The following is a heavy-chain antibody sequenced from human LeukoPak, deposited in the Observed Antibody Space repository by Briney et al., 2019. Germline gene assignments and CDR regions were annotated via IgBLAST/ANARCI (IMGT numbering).Heavy chain of an antibody. CDR3: ASRYCSSTSCQNWFDP. D-gene: IGHD2-2*01. CDR1: GGTFSSYA. V-gene: IGHV1-69*05. CDR2: IIPTFGTA. J-gene: IGHJ5*02. Sequence: ASVKVSCKASGGTFSSYAISWVRQAPGQGLEWMGGIIPTFGTANYAQKFQGRVTITTDESTSTAYMELSSLRSEDTAVYYCASRYCSSTSCQNWFDPWGQGTLVTVSS.